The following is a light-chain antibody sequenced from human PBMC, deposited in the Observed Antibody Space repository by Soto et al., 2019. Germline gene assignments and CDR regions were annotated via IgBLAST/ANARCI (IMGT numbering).Light chain of an antibody. Sequence: EVVMTQSPATLSVSPGERATLSCRASHSVSSSLAWYQQKPGQAPRLLISGASTRATGIPDRFSASGSGTDFTLSISRLEPDDSAVYYCQQYARSSWTFGQGTKVDIK. V-gene: IGKV3D-15*01. CDR3: QQYARSSWT. J-gene: IGKJ1*01. CDR1: HSVSSS. CDR2: GAS.